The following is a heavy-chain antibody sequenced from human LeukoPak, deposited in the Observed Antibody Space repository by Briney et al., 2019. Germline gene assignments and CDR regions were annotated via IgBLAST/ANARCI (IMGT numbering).Heavy chain of an antibody. CDR3: AKDLSYSTIWPYFDF. D-gene: IGHD6-13*01. CDR2: ISYDGSDK. J-gene: IGHJ4*02. Sequence: GGSLRLSCAASGFSFSSHGTHWVRQAPGKGLEWVALISYDGSDKYYADSVKGRFTISRDNSKSTLYLQMNSLSSEDTAVFYCAKDLSYSTIWPYFDFWGQGTLVTVSS. V-gene: IGHV3-30*18. CDR1: GFSFSSHG.